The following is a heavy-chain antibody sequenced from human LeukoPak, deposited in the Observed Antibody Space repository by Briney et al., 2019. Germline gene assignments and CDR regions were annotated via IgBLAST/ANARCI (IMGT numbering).Heavy chain of an antibody. J-gene: IGHJ4*02. CDR1: GFTFSSYS. CDR2: ISSSSSYI. D-gene: IGHD3-9*01. Sequence: GGSLRLSCAASGFTFSSYSMNWVRQAPGKGLEWVSSISSSSSYIYYADSVKGRFTISRDNAKNSLYLQMNSLRAEDTAVYYCARESQLRYFDWSETIDYWGQGTLVTVSS. V-gene: IGHV3-21*01. CDR3: ARESQLRYFDWSETIDY.